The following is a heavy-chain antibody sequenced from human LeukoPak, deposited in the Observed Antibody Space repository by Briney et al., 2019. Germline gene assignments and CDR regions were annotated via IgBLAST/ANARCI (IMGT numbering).Heavy chain of an antibody. CDR1: GFTFSDYY. CDR2: ISSSGSTI. Sequence: GGSLRLSCAASGFTFSDYYMNWIRQAPGKGLEWVSYISSSGSTIYYADSVKGRFTISRDNAKNSLYLQMNSLRAEDTAVYYCARDQSTSAFDIWGQGTMVTVSS. V-gene: IGHV3-11*01. J-gene: IGHJ3*02. CDR3: ARDQSTSAFDI. D-gene: IGHD2-2*01.